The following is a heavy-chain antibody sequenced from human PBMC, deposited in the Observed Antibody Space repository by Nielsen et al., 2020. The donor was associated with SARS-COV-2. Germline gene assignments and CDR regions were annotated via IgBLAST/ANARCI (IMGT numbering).Heavy chain of an antibody. CDR2: ISYDGSNK. CDR3: AREIGSWYGMDV. D-gene: IGHD6-13*01. Sequence: GGSLRLSCAASGFTFSSYAMHWVRQAPGKGLEWVAVISYDGSNKYYADSVKGRFTISRDNSKNTLYLQMNSLRAEDTAVYYCAREIGSWYGMDVWGQGTTVTVSS. CDR1: GFTFSSYA. V-gene: IGHV3-30-3*01. J-gene: IGHJ6*02.